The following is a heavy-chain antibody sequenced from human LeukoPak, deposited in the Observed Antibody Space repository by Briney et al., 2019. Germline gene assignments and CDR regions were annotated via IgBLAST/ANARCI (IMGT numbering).Heavy chain of an antibody. CDR1: GFTFSSYS. Sequence: GGSLRLSCAASGFTFSSYSLNWVRQAPGKGLEWVSYIYKTGTTIYYADSVKGRFTVSRDNAKNSLYLQMDSLRAEDTAVYYCARLIERSSGGYYTLDYWGPGTVVTVSS. V-gene: IGHV3-48*01. J-gene: IGHJ4*02. D-gene: IGHD1-26*01. CDR2: IYKTGTTI. CDR3: ARLIERSSGGYYTLDY.